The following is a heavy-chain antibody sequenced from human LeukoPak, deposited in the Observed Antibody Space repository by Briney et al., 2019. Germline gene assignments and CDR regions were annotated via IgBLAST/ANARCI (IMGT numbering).Heavy chain of an antibody. CDR1: GGTFSSYA. V-gene: IGHV1-69*13. J-gene: IGHJ4*02. D-gene: IGHD6-13*01. Sequence: ASVKVSCKPSGGTFSSYAISWVRQAAGQGLEWMGGIIPIFGTANYAQKFQGRVTITADESTSTAYMELSSLRSEDTAVYYCARSSSSWYYYFDYWGQGTLVTVSS. CDR2: IIPIFGTA. CDR3: ARSSSSWYYYFDY.